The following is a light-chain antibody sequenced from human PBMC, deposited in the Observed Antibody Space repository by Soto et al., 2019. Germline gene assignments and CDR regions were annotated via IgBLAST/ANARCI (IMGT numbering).Light chain of an antibody. Sequence: DIQMTQSPSPLSASVGDRVTITCRASQSISNYLNWYQQKPGKAPKLMMYAASTLQSGIPSRFSRSRSGTDFTLTISSLQPEDFATYYCQQCYSTPRTFGQGTMVEIK. CDR1: QSISNY. J-gene: IGKJ1*01. V-gene: IGKV1-39*01. CDR2: AAS. CDR3: QQCYSTPRT.